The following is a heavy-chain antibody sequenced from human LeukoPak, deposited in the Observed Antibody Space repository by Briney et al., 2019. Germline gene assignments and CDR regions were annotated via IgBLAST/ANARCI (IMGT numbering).Heavy chain of an antibody. CDR1: GSISSHY. CDR3: AGLRSSVAWASFDY. V-gene: IGHV4-59*08. CDR2: SYFTGNP. D-gene: IGHD4-23*01. Sequence: PSETLSLTCIVSGSISSHYWTWIRQPPGKGLEWIGHSYFTGNPNYNPSLKSRVTISVDPPKNQFSLKLTSVTAADTAVYYCAGLRSSVAWASFDYWGQGILVTVSS. J-gene: IGHJ4*02.